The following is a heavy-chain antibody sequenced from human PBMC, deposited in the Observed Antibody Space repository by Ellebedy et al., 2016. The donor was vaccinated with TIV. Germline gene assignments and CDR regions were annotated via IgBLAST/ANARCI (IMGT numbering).Heavy chain of an antibody. CDR3: ARGDGVTFDY. D-gene: IGHD2-21*02. CDR2: IYSGGST. CDR1: GFTFSSYS. J-gene: IGHJ4*02. Sequence: GGSLRLSCAASGFTFSSYSMNWVRQAPGKGLEWVSVIYSGGSTYYADSVKGRFTISRDNSKNTLYLQMNSLRAEDTAVYYCARGDGVTFDYWGQGTLVTVSS. V-gene: IGHV3-53*01.